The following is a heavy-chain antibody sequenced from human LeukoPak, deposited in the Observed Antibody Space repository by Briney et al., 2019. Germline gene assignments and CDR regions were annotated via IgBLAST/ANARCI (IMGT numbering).Heavy chain of an antibody. CDR2: IYYSGST. CDR1: GGFISSYY. Sequence: PSETLSLTCTVSGGFISSYYWSWIRQPPGKGLEWIGYIYYSGSTNYNPSLKSRVTISVDTSKNQFSLKLSSVTAADTAVYYCARHALYSSIIRNYYYGMDVWGQGTTVTVSS. J-gene: IGHJ6*02. V-gene: IGHV4-59*08. D-gene: IGHD5-18*01. CDR3: ARHALYSSIIRNYYYGMDV.